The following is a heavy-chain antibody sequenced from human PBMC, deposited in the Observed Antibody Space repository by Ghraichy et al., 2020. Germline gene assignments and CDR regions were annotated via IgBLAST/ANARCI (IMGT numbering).Heavy chain of an antibody. CDR2: IDHSGST. J-gene: IGHJ6*02. CDR3: ARGRSGYDLGYYYYGMDV. V-gene: IGHV4-34*01. CDR1: GGSFSGYY. Sequence: SETLSLTCAVYGGSFSGYYWSWIRQPPGRGLEWIGEIDHSGSTNYNPTLKSRVTISVDTYKNQFSLKLSSVTAADTAVYYWARGRSGYDLGYYYYGMDVWGQEATVTVSS. D-gene: IGHD5-12*01.